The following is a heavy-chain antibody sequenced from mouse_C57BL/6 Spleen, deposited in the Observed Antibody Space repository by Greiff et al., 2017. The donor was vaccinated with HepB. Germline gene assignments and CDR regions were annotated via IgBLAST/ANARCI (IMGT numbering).Heavy chain of an antibody. CDR3: ARGALSYAMDY. Sequence: QVQLQQSGAELVKPGASVKISCKASGYAFSSYWMNWVKQRPGKGLEWIGQIYPGDGDTNYNGKVKGKATLTADKSSSTAYMQLSSLTSEDSAVYFCARGALSYAMDYWGQGTSVTVSS. D-gene: IGHD1-3*01. CDR1: GYAFSSYW. V-gene: IGHV1-80*01. CDR2: IYPGDGDT. J-gene: IGHJ4*01.